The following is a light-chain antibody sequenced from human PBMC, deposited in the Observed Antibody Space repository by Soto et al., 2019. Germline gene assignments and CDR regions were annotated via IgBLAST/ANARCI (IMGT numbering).Light chain of an antibody. V-gene: IGLV1-44*01. J-gene: IGLJ1*01. CDR3: AAWDDSLNGFYV. Sequence: QSVLTQPPSASGTPGQRVTISCSGSSSNIGSNTVNWYQQLPGTAPKRLIYSNTQRPSGVPDRFSGSKSGTSASLAISGLQSEDEADYYCAAWDDSLNGFYVFGTGTKLTVL. CDR2: SNT. CDR1: SSNIGSNT.